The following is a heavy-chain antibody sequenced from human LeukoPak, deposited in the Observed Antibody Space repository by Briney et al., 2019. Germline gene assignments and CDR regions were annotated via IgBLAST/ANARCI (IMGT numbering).Heavy chain of an antibody. V-gene: IGHV1-2*02. CDR1: GYTFTGYY. J-gene: IGHJ5*02. Sequence: ASVKVSCKASGYTFTGYYIHWVRQAPGQGLEWMGWINPNSGGTNYAQKFQGRVTMTRDTSISTAYMELSRLRSDDTAVYYCARGRASSWYNWFDPWGQGTMVTVSS. CDR3: ARGRASSWYNWFDP. CDR2: INPNSGGT. D-gene: IGHD6-13*01.